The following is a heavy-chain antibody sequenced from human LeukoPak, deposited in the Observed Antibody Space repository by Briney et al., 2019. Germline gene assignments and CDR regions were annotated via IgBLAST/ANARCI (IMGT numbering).Heavy chain of an antibody. CDR2: INSDGGTT. V-gene: IGHV3-74*01. CDR3: ATDYYVSGSYYRLFY. D-gene: IGHD3-10*01. CDR1: GFTFGTYW. Sequence: PGGSLRHSCGASGFTFGTYWMHWVRQAPGKGLVWVSGINSDGGTTTYADSVKGRFTISRDNAKNTLYLQMNNLRAEDTAIYYCATDYYVSGSYYRLFYWGQGTLVTVSS. J-gene: IGHJ4*02.